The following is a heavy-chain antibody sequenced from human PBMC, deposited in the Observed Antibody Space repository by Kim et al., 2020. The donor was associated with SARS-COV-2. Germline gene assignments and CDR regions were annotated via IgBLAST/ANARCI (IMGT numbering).Heavy chain of an antibody. J-gene: IGHJ6*02. V-gene: IGHV5-10-1*01. CDR1: GYSFTSYW. Sequence: GESLKISCKGSGYSFTSYWISLVRQMPGKGLEWMGRIDPSDSYTNYSPSFQGHVTISADKSISTAYLQWSSLKASGTAMYYCARRSKWLAEYYYYGMDVWGQGTTVTVSS. D-gene: IGHD6-19*01. CDR2: IDPSDSYT. CDR3: ARRSKWLAEYYYYGMDV.